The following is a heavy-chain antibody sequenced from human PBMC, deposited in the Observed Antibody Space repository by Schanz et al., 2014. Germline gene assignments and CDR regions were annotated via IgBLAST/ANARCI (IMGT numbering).Heavy chain of an antibody. CDR1: GFTFDDYT. D-gene: IGHD1-26*01. V-gene: IGHV3-43*01. CDR3: AKNRAGGDESLLDS. J-gene: IGHJ4*02. CDR2: VTWDGGYT. Sequence: EVQLVESGGVVVQPGGSLRLSCAGSGFTFDDYTMHWVRQPPGKGLEWVSLVTWDGGYTYYAESMKGRVTISRDNSKNSLYLQMDSLRSEDTALDYCAKNRAGGDESLLDSWGQGTLVTVSS.